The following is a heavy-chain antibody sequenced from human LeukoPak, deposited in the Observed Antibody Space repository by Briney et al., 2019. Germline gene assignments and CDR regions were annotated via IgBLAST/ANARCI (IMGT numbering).Heavy chain of an antibody. CDR2: IRGKANSYAT. CDR1: GFTFSGSA. Sequence: QAGGSLRLSCAASGFTFSGSAMHWVRQASGKGLEWVGRIRGKANSYATAYAASVKGRFTISRDDSKNTAYLQMNSLKTEDTAVYYCTRPRSGDFDYWGQGTLVTVSS. D-gene: IGHD1-26*01. CDR3: TRPRSGDFDY. J-gene: IGHJ4*02. V-gene: IGHV3-73*01.